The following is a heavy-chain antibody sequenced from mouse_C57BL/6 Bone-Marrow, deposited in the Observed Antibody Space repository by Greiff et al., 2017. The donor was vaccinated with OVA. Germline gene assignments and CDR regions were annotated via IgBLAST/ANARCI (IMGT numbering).Heavy chain of an antibody. J-gene: IGHJ2*01. CDR3: DGYYY. V-gene: IGHV14-4*01. CDR1: GINIKDDY. D-gene: IGHD2-3*01. CDR2: VDPENGDT. Sequence: EVKLQESGAELVRPGASVKLSCTASGINIKDDYMHWVKQRPEQGLEWIGWVDPENGDTEYASKFQGKATITVDTSSNTAYLQLSSLTSEDTAVYYCDGYYYWGQGTTLTVSS.